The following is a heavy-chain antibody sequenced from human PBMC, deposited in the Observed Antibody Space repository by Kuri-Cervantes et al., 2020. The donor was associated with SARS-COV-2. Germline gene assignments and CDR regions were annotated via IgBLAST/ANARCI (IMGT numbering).Heavy chain of an antibody. Sequence: SETLSLTCTVPGGSISSSSYYWGWIRQPPGKGLEWIGSIYYSGSTYYNPSLKSRVTISVDTSKNQFPLKLSSVTAADTAVYYCARSPLGRYNWNDDSLDYWGQGTLVTVSS. CDR3: ARSPLGRYNWNDDSLDY. J-gene: IGHJ4*02. V-gene: IGHV4-39*01. D-gene: IGHD1-1*01. CDR2: IYYSGST. CDR1: GGSISSSSYY.